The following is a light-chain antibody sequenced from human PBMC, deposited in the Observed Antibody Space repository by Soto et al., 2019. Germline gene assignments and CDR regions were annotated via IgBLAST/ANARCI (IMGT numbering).Light chain of an antibody. CDR1: QSVGTY. V-gene: IGKV3-15*01. CDR3: QQYDNLPPWT. Sequence: EIVMTQSPATLSVSPGERATLSCKASQSVGTYLAWYQRKPGQAPRLLIYGASTRAAGVPARFSGGGSGTEFTLTISSLQSEDFAIYHCQQYDNLPPWTFGQGTKVEIK. J-gene: IGKJ1*01. CDR2: GAS.